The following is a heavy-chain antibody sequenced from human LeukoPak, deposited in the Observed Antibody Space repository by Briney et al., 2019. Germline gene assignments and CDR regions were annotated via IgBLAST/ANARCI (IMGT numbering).Heavy chain of an antibody. J-gene: IGHJ4*02. CDR2: ISNNGGYT. CDR1: GFTFSNAY. V-gene: IGHV3-23*01. Sequence: GGSLRLSCAASGFTFSNAYMNWVRQAPGKGLEWVSAISNNGGYTYYADSVQGRFTISRDNSKSTLCLQMNSLRAEDTAVYYCAKQLGYCSDGSCYFPYWGQGTLVTVSS. D-gene: IGHD2-15*01. CDR3: AKQLGYCSDGSCYFPY.